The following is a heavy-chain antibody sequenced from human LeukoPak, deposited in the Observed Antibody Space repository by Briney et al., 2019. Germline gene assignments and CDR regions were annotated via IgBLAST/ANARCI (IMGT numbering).Heavy chain of an antibody. CDR3: ARGRAPNIAAAGLGY. CDR2: INHSGST. J-gene: IGHJ4*02. V-gene: IGHV4-34*01. D-gene: IGHD6-13*01. Sequence: KPSGTLSLTCAVYGGSFSGYYWSWIRPPPGKGLEWIGEINHSGSTNYNPSLKSRVTISVDTSKNQFSLKLSSVTAADTAVYYCARGRAPNIAAAGLGYWGQGTLVTVSS. CDR1: GGSFSGYY.